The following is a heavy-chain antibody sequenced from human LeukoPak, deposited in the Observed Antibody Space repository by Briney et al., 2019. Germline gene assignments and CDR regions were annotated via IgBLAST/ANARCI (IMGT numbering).Heavy chain of an antibody. D-gene: IGHD2-2*01. CDR1: GYTFTSYG. Sequence: GASVKVSCKAPGYTFTSYGLSWVRQAPGQGLEWMGWISAYNGNTNYAQKFRGKVTMTTDTSTSTAYMELRSLRSDDTAVYYCARGGLYCSSTSCYGVDYWGQGTLVTVSS. CDR2: ISAYNGNT. J-gene: IGHJ4*02. CDR3: ARGGLYCSSTSCYGVDY. V-gene: IGHV1-18*01.